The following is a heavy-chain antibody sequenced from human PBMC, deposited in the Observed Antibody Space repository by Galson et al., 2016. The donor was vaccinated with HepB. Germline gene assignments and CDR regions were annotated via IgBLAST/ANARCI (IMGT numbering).Heavy chain of an antibody. CDR1: GYSFTSYW. CDR2: IYPGDSDT. Sequence: QSGAEVKKHGESLQISCKGSGYSFTSYWIGWVRQMPGNGLEWMGIIYPGDSDTRYSPSFQGQVTISADKSISTAYLQWSSLKASDTAMYYCARRWYYDFWSGYFTGWFDPWGQGTLVTVSS. D-gene: IGHD3-3*01. V-gene: IGHV5-51*01. J-gene: IGHJ5*02. CDR3: ARRWYYDFWSGYFTGWFDP.